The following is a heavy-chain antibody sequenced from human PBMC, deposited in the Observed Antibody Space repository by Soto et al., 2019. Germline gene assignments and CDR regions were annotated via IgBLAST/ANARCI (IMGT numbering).Heavy chain of an antibody. CDR3: ARAYGDYASDY. CDR2: IYYSGST. D-gene: IGHD4-17*01. J-gene: IGHJ4*02. CDR1: GGSISSYY. Sequence: VQLQESGPGLVKPSETLSLTCTVSGGSISSYYWSWIRQPPGKGLEWIGYIYYSGSTNYNPSLKSRVTISVDTSKNQFSLKLSSVTAADTAVYYCARAYGDYASDYWGQGTLVTVSS. V-gene: IGHV4-59*08.